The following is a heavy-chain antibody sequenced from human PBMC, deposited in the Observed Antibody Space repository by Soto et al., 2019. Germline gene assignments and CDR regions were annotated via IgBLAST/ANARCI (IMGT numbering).Heavy chain of an antibody. CDR1: GFTFSNYC. Sequence: GGSLRLSCAASGFTFSNYCMHWVRQAPGKGLEWVAVISYDESNKYYADSVKGRFTISGDNSKNTLYLQMNSLRAEDTAVYYCAKDRRHGYNSKYFQYWGQGTLVTVSS. J-gene: IGHJ1*01. CDR2: ISYDESNK. D-gene: IGHD1-1*01. V-gene: IGHV3-30*18. CDR3: AKDRRHGYNSKYFQY.